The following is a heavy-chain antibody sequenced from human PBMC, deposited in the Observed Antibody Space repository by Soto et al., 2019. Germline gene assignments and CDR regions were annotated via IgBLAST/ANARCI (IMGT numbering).Heavy chain of an antibody. Sequence: PSETLSLPCPVSGCSISTSYWSWIRQPPGKGLEWIAYIYDSGSTNYNPSLKSRVTISVDTSKNQFSLKLTSVTAPDTAVYYCARAYSSSSSFDPWGQGTLVTV. CDR2: IYDSGST. D-gene: IGHD6-13*01. V-gene: IGHV4-59*01. J-gene: IGHJ5*02. CDR1: GCSISTSY. CDR3: ARAYSSSSSFDP.